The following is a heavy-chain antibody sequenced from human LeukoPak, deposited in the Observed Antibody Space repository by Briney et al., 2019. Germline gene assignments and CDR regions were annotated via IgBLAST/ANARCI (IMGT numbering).Heavy chain of an antibody. CDR1: GYTFTSYY. Sequence: GASVKVSCKASGYTFTSYYMHWVRQAPGQGFEWMGIINPSGGSTSYAQKFQGRVTMTRDTSTSTVYMELSSLRSEDTAVYYCARDADTAMGVQESNYFDYWGQGTLVTVSS. J-gene: IGHJ4*02. D-gene: IGHD5-18*01. CDR3: ARDADTAMGVQESNYFDY. V-gene: IGHV1-46*01. CDR2: INPSGGST.